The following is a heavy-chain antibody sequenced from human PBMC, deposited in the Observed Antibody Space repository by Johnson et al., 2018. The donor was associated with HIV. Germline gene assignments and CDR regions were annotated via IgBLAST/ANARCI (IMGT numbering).Heavy chain of an antibody. Sequence: VQLVESGGGVVQRGGSLRLSCAASGFTFDDYGMSWVRKAPGKGLEWVSGIGTLDDTYYSASVTGRFTISRENAKNSLYLQMNSLRAEDTAVYFCTRGEGGYFYDSSGYYHRPDDAFEIWGQGTMVTVSS. CDR2: IGTLDDT. CDR3: TRGEGGYFYDSSGYYHRPDDAFEI. J-gene: IGHJ3*02. V-gene: IGHV3-13*01. D-gene: IGHD3-22*01. CDR1: GFTFDDYG.